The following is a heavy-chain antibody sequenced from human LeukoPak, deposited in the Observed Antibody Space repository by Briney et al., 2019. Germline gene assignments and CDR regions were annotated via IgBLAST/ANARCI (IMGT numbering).Heavy chain of an antibody. D-gene: IGHD2-15*01. J-gene: IGHJ6*03. V-gene: IGHV3-23*01. Sequence: PGGSLRLSCEASGFHFSKYDMSWVRQAPGKGLEWVSEISGSGGATYYLDSVKGRFTISRDNSKNTLSLQMSSLRVEDTAVYYCARDRSCTGGSCYMDVWGRGTTVTVSS. CDR3: ARDRSCTGGSCYMDV. CDR1: GFHFSKYD. CDR2: ISGSGGAT.